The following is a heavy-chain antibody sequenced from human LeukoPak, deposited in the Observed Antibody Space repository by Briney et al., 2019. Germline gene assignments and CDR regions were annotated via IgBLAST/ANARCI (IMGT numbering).Heavy chain of an antibody. Sequence: NPGGSLRLSCAASGFIFNTFSMNWVRQAPGKGLEWVSFISSTSAYIYYADSVKGRFTISRDNAKNSVYLQMNSLRAEDTAVYYCARVPPYYYDPEYYFDYWGQGTLVTVSS. V-gene: IGHV3-21*06. CDR3: ARVPPYYYDPEYYFDY. D-gene: IGHD3-22*01. CDR2: ISSTSAYI. J-gene: IGHJ4*02. CDR1: GFIFNTFS.